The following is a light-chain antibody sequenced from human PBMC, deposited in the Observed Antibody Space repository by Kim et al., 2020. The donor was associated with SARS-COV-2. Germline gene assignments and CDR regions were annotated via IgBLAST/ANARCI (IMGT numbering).Light chain of an antibody. Sequence: QSVLTQPASVSGFSGQSITISCTGSDIGVFDYASWYQQHPGRAPKLLICDVTKRPSGVSHRFSGSKSGNTAHPTISGLQTEDEADYYCSSYTAGTTLRVFGTGTKVTVL. V-gene: IGLV2-14*01. CDR2: DVT. CDR1: DIGVFDY. CDR3: SSYTAGTTLRV. J-gene: IGLJ1*01.